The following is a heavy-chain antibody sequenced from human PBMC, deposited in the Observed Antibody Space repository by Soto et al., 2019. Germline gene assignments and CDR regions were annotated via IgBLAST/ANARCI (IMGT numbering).Heavy chain of an antibody. Sequence: PGGSLRLSCAASGFTFSSYSMNWVRQAPGKGLEWVSYISSSSSTIYYADSVKGRFTISRDNAKNSLHLQMNSLRAEDTAVYYCARDLNLGSFDYWGQGTLVTVSS. J-gene: IGHJ4*02. CDR1: GFTFSSYS. V-gene: IGHV3-48*01. CDR2: ISSSSSTI. CDR3: ARDLNLGSFDY.